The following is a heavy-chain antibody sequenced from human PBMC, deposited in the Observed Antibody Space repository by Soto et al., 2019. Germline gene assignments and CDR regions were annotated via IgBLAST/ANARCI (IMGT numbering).Heavy chain of an antibody. CDR2: INPSGGST. D-gene: IGHD1-26*01. CDR1: GYTFTSYY. Sequence: QVQLVQSGAEVKKPGASVKVSCKASGYTFTSYYMHWVRQAPGQGLELMGIINPSGGSTGYAQQFQASVTMTRETSTGTVYMELVSLRSEDTAVYYCARDVSWSYQHEQGSLLGWYFDLWGRGTLVTVSS. J-gene: IGHJ2*01. V-gene: IGHV1-46*01. CDR3: ARDVSWSYQHEQGSLLGWYFDL.